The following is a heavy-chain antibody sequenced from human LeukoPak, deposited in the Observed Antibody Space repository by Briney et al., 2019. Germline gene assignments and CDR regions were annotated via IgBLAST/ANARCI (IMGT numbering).Heavy chain of an antibody. CDR2: IFPRDSNT. Sequence: GESLKISCKGSGYSFTSYWIGWVRQTPGKGLEWMGIIFPRDSNTKYSPSFQGQVTISADKSISTAYLQWSSLKASDTAMYYCARLSSSGWNNGWFGPWGQGTLVTVSS. CDR3: ARLSSSGWNNGWFGP. CDR1: GYSFTSYW. D-gene: IGHD6-19*01. J-gene: IGHJ5*02. V-gene: IGHV5-51*01.